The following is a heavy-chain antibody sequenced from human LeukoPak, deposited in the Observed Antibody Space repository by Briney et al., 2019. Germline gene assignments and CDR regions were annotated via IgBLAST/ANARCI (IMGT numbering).Heavy chain of an antibody. D-gene: IGHD3-22*01. V-gene: IGHV1-18*01. CDR2: ISAYNGNT. CDR1: GYTFTSYG. CDR3: ARDLGNYDSSGLDY. J-gene: IGHJ4*02. Sequence: ASVKVSCKASGYTFTSYGISWVRQAPGQGLEWMGWISAYNGNTNYAQKLQGRVTMTTDTSTNTAYMELRSLRSDDTAVYYCARDLGNYDSSGLDYWGQGTLVTVSS.